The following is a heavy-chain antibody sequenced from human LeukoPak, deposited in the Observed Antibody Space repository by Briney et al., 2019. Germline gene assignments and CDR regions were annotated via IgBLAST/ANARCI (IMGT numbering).Heavy chain of an antibody. CDR1: GFSLSRYE. Sequence: GGSLRLSCTASGFSLSRYEMICVRQAPGKGLEWVSSVKDRFTISRDNAKNSLYLQVNSLRVEDTAVYFCARSAVAGTYFDYWGQGTLVTVSS. D-gene: IGHD6-19*01. J-gene: IGHJ4*02. V-gene: IGHV3-48*03. CDR3: ARSAVAGTYFDY.